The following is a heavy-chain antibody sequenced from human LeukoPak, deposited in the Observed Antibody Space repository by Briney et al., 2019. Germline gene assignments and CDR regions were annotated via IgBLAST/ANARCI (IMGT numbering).Heavy chain of an antibody. CDR3: ARVDRYYYDTRGGAFDI. V-gene: IGHV3-9*01. J-gene: IGHJ3*02. CDR1: GFTFDDYA. Sequence: GRSLRLSCAASGFTFDDYAMHWVRQAPGKGLEWVSGISWNSGSIGYADSVKGRFTISRDNAKNSLYLQMNSLRAEDTAVYYCARVDRYYYDTRGGAFDIWSQGTMVTVSS. D-gene: IGHD3-22*01. CDR2: ISWNSGSI.